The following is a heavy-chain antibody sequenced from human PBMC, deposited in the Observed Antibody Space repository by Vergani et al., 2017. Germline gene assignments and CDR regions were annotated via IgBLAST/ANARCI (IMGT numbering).Heavy chain of an antibody. V-gene: IGHV3-30*02. Sequence: QEQLLQSGGGVFQPGGSLRLSCIGSGYTFGHFDMHWVRQAPGKGLAWVAFIRYDGSNPQYIDSVKGRFTISRDNSKDTLFLQMNGLRPEDTGTYFCAKKGGSLYYYGVDVWVRGTTIGDSS. D-gene: IGHD1-26*01. J-gene: IGHJ6*02. CDR2: IRYDGSNP. CDR3: AKKGGSLYYYGVDV. CDR1: GYTFGHFD.